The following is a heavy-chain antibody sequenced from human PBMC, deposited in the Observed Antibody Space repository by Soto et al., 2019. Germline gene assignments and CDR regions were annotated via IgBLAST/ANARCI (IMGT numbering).Heavy chain of an antibody. Sequence: SETLSLTCTVSGGSVSGGHYYWSWIRQSPGKGLEWIGNIYYSGDTNYNPTLKSRLTIYAATSKNKFSLKLSSVTAADTAVYYWARGGRHDDRCGYGSLGYWRQGTLVTV. V-gene: IGHV4-61*01. J-gene: IGHJ4*02. CDR3: ARGGRHDDRCGYGSLGY. CDR2: IYYSGDT. CDR1: GGSVSGGHYY. D-gene: IGHD3-22*01.